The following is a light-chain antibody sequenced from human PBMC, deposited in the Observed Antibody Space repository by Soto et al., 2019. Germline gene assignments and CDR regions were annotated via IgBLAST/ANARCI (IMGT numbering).Light chain of an antibody. Sequence: DIQMTQSPSTLSASVGDRVTITCRASQSISSWLAWYQQKPGKAPKLLIYAASTLESGVPSRFSGSGSGTEFTLTISSLQPDDFATYYCQQYNSYSPGFGQGTKVDSK. CDR3: QQYNSYSPG. CDR2: AAS. V-gene: IGKV1-5*01. J-gene: IGKJ2*03. CDR1: QSISSW.